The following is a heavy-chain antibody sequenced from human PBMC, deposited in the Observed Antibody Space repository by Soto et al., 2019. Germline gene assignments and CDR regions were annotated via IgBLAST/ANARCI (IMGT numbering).Heavy chain of an antibody. CDR2: MNPNSGNT. CDR3: ARGAKSSSSDY. CDR1: GYTFTSYD. Sequence: ASVKVSCKDSGYTFTSYDINWVRQATGQGLEWMGWMNPNSGNTGYAQKFQGRVTMTRNTSISTAYMELSSMRSEVTAVYYCARGAKSSSSDYWGQGSLVTVPS. D-gene: IGHD6-6*01. J-gene: IGHJ4*02. V-gene: IGHV1-8*01.